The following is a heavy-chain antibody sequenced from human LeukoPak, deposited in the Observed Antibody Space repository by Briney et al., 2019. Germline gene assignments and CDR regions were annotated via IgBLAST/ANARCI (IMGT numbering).Heavy chain of an antibody. V-gene: IGHV3-21*01. J-gene: IGHJ4*02. CDR3: ARDRRDDYVWGSYRPFDY. Sequence: GGSLRLSCAASGFTFSSYSMTWVRQAPGKGLEWVSSISSSSSYIYYADSVKGRFTISRDNAKNSLYLQMNSLRAEDTAVYYCARDRRDDYVWGSYRPFDYWGQGTLVTVSS. CDR1: GFTFSSYS. D-gene: IGHD3-16*02. CDR2: ISSSSSYI.